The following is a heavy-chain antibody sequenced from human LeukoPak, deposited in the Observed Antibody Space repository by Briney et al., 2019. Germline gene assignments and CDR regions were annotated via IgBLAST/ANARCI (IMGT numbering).Heavy chain of an antibody. CDR3: AREKAGYSSGWSPYYFDY. V-gene: IGHV4-39*07. J-gene: IGHJ4*02. CDR2: IYYSGST. CDR1: GGSISSSSYY. D-gene: IGHD6-19*01. Sequence: KSSETLSLTCTVSGGSISSSSYYWGWIRQPPGKGLEWIGSIYYSGSTYYNPSLKSRVTISVDTSKNQFSLKLSSVTAADTAVYYCAREKAGYSSGWSPYYFDYWGQGTLVTVSS.